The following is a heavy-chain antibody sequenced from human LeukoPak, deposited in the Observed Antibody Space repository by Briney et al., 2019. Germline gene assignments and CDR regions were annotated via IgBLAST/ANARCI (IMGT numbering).Heavy chain of an antibody. D-gene: IGHD2-2*01. CDR3: AKEGAIVVVAADISAFDL. V-gene: IGHV3-30*02. Sequence: GGSLRLSCAASGFTFSSYAMHWVRQAPGKGLEWVAFVDYNGNYKYYADSVKGRFTTSRDNSKNTPYLQMNSLRAEDTAVYYCAKEGAIVVVAADISAFDLWGQGTLVTVSS. J-gene: IGHJ4*02. CDR2: VDYNGNYK. CDR1: GFTFSSYA.